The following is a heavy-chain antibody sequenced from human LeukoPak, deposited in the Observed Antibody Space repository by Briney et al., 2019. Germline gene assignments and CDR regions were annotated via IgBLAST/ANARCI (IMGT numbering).Heavy chain of an antibody. CDR3: AREGHYDFWSGPINWFDP. J-gene: IGHJ5*02. D-gene: IGHD3-3*01. Sequence: PGGSLRLSCAASGFTFSNYWMCWVRQAPGKGLEWVAYIKRDGSDKYYVDSVKGRFTISRDNAKNSLYLQMNSLRAEDTAVYYCAREGHYDFWSGPINWFDPWGQGTLVTVSS. CDR2: IKRDGSDK. V-gene: IGHV3-7*01. CDR1: GFTFSNYW.